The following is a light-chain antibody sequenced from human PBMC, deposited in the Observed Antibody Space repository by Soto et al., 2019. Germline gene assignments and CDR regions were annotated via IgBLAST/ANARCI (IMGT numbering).Light chain of an antibody. CDR1: RSNIGSNT. CDR2: SNN. CDR3: AAWDDSLNGVL. J-gene: IGLJ2*01. V-gene: IGLV1-44*01. Sequence: QSVLTQPPSASGTPGQRVTISCSGSRSNIGSNTVNWYQQLPGTAPKLLMYSNNQRPSGVPDRFSGSKSGTSASLAISGFQSEDEADYFCAAWDDSLNGVLFGGGTKLTVL.